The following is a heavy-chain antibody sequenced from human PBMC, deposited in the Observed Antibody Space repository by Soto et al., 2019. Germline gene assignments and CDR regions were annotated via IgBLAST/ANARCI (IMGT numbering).Heavy chain of an antibody. CDR3: AAGGYPSYGMDV. D-gene: IGHD6-25*01. Sequence: SVKVSCKASGFTFTSSAVQWVRQARGQRLEWIGWIVVGSGNTNYAQKFQERVTITRDMSTSTAYMELSSLRFEDTAVYYCAAGGYPSYGMDVWGQGTTVTVSS. CDR2: IVVGSGNT. V-gene: IGHV1-58*01. CDR1: GFTFTSSA. J-gene: IGHJ6*02.